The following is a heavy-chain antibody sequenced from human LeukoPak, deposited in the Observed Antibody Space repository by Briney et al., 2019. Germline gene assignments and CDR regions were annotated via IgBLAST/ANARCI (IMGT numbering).Heavy chain of an antibody. CDR3: ASLIAAAGTYYFDY. CDR2: IIPIFGTA. V-gene: IGHV1-69*13. CDR1: GGTFSSYA. J-gene: IGHJ4*02. D-gene: IGHD6-13*01. Sequence: EASVKVSCKASGGTFSSYAISWVRQAPGQGLEWMGGIIPIFGTANYAQKFQGRVTITADESTSTAYMELSSLRSEDTAVYYCASLIAAAGTYYFDYWGQGTLVTVSS.